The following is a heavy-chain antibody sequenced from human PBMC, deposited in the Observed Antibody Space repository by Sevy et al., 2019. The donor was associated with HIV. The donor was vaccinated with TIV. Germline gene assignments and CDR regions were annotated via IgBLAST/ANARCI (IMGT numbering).Heavy chain of an antibody. D-gene: IGHD4-17*01. CDR2: IKSKTDGGTT. J-gene: IGHJ4*02. CDR3: TTLIIDYGDYLDY. V-gene: IGHV3-15*01. CDR1: GFTFSNAW. Sequence: GESLKISCAASGFTFSNAWMSWVRQAPGKGLEWVGRIKSKTDGGTTDYAAPVKGRFTISRDDSKNTLYLQMNSLKTEDTAVYYCTTLIIDYGDYLDYWGQGTLVTVSS.